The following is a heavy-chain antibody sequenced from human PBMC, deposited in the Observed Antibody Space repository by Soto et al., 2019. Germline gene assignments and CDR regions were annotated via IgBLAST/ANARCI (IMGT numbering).Heavy chain of an antibody. CDR3: VRDGTKTLRDWLDP. CDR2: IYASGTT. V-gene: IGHV4-4*07. CDR1: DASISDCY. D-gene: IGHD1-1*01. J-gene: IGHJ5*02. Sequence: SETLSLTCTVSDASISDCYWSWLLPSAGKGLEWIGRIYASGTTDYNPALKSRVMMSVDTSKKQFSLKLTSVTAAGTAVDYCVRDGTKTLRDWLDPWGQGMEVTFSS.